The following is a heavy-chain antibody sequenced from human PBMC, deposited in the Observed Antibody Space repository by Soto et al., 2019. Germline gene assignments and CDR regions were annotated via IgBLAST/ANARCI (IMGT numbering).Heavy chain of an antibody. Sequence: GGSLRLSCAASGSSFPKYPMHWVRQTPDKGLEWVAVISHDGVTKNSADSVKGRFSISRDDSKNTLYLELNSLRAEDTALYYCARDRLASVVIEGTFYWGQGTLVTVSS. CDR2: ISHDGVTK. V-gene: IGHV3-30-3*01. CDR3: ARDRLASVVIEGTFY. J-gene: IGHJ4*02. D-gene: IGHD2-15*01. CDR1: GSSFPKYP.